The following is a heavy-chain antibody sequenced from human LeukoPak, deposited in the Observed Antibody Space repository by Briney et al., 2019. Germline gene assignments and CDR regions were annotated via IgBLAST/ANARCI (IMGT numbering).Heavy chain of an antibody. V-gene: IGHV4-59*13. J-gene: IGHJ4*02. CDR1: GASLTSYY. CDR2: IYYTGST. Sequence: SETLSRTCTLSGASLTSYYWTWIRQPPGKGLEWMGYIYYTGSTNYNPSLMSRVTISVDTSKNQFSLRLNSVTAADTAVYYCARIVPDGYSDYWGQGTLVTVSS. CDR3: ARIVPDGYSDY. D-gene: IGHD5-24*01.